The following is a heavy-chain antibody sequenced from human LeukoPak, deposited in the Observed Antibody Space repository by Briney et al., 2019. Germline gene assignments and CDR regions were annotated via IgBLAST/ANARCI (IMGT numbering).Heavy chain of an antibody. CDR3: ARDEHQYYHASSGRFDY. V-gene: IGHV3-7*04. D-gene: IGHD3-22*01. Sequence: GGSLRLPCAASGFTFSYYWMGWVRQAPGKGLEWVANIKQDGSEKYYVDSVKGRFTISRDNAKNSLYLQMNSMRAEDTAVYYCARDEHQYYHASSGRFDYWGQGILVTVSS. CDR1: GFTFSYYW. J-gene: IGHJ4*02. CDR2: IKQDGSEK.